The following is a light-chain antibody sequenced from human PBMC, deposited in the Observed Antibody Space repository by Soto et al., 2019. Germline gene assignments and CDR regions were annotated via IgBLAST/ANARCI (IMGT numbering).Light chain of an antibody. J-gene: IGKJ2*01. V-gene: IGKV3-15*01. Sequence: EIVMTQSPATLSVSPGERATLSCRASQSVSSNLAWYQQKPGQAPRLLIYGAHTRATGIPARFSGSGSGTEFTLIISSLQSEDFAFYYCKQYNNGLLYTFGQGTKLEIK. CDR2: GAH. CDR3: KQYNNGLLYT. CDR1: QSVSSN.